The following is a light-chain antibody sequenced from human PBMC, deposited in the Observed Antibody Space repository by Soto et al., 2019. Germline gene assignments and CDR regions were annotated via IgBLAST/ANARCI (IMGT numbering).Light chain of an antibody. J-gene: IGKJ4*01. CDR1: QSVSSY. V-gene: IGKV3-11*01. CDR2: DAS. CDR3: QQRSNWPPT. Sequence: EIVLTQSPATLSLSPGERATLSCRASQSVSSYLAWYQQKPGRALRLLIYDASNRATGIPARFSGSGSGTDFTLTISSLEPEDFAVYYCQQRSNWPPTFGGGTKVEIK.